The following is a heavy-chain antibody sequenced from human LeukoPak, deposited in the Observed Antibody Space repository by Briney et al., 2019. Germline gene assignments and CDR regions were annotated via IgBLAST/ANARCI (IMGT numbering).Heavy chain of an antibody. V-gene: IGHV4-59*01. CDR2: IYYSGST. Sequence: SETLCLSCAVSGVGISSYYRSWVRQPPGKGLVWVWWIYYSGSTTNNPSPKSRVTISVDTSKTQFSLKLSSVTAANTAVYYCALAPGAYYYDSSGYGAFDIWGQGTMVTVSS. D-gene: IGHD3-22*01. CDR3: ALAPGAYYYDSSGYGAFDI. CDR1: GVGISSYY. J-gene: IGHJ3*02.